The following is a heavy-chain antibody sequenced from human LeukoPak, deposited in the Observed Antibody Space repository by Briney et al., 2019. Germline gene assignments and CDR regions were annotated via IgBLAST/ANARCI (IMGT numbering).Heavy chain of an antibody. J-gene: IGHJ5*02. CDR1: GYSMSSGYY. Sequence: PSETLSLTCTVSDTVSGYSMSSGYYWGWIRQPPGKGLEWIGSIYQRGSTYYNPSLKSRVTISVDTSRNQFSLKLSSVTAADTAVYYCARESVTLLNWFDPWGQGTLVTVSS. D-gene: IGHD4-17*01. V-gene: IGHV4-38-2*02. CDR3: ARESVTLLNWFDP. CDR2: IYQRGST.